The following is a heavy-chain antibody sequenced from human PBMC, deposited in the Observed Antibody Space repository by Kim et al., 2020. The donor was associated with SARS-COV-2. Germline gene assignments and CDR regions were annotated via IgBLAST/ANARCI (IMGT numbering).Heavy chain of an antibody. V-gene: IGHV3-33*08. J-gene: IGHJ6*02. D-gene: IGHD3-3*01. CDR2: IWYDGSNK. CDR3: ARDHRDNYDFWSGYANCYHFGMDV. CDR1: GFTFSSYG. Sequence: GGSLRLSCAASGFTFSSYGMHWVRQAPGKGLEWVAVIWYDGSNKYYADSVKGRFTISRDNSKNTLYLQMNSLRAEDTAVYYCARDHRDNYDFWSGYANCYHFGMDVWGQGTRDTVSS.